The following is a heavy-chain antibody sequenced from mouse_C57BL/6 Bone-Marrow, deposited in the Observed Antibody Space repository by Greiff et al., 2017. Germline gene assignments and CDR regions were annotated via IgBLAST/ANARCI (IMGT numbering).Heavy chain of an antibody. J-gene: IGHJ1*03. CDR1: GYTFTSYW. V-gene: IGHV1-72*01. CDR2: IDPKSGGT. D-gene: IGHD2-3*01. CDR3: AVDDGSYCLDWYFDV. Sequence: QVQLQQPGAELVKPGASVKLSCKASGYTFTSYWMHWVKQRPGRGLEWIGRIDPKSGGTKYNEKFKSKATLTVDKPSSTAYMQLNSLTSEDSAVYYCAVDDGSYCLDWYFDVWGTGTTVTVSS.